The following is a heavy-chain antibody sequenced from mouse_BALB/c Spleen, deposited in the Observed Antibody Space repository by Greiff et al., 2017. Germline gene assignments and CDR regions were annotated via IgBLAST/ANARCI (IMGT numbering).Heavy chain of an antibody. CDR1: GFTFSDYY. CDR2: ISDGGSYT. Sequence: DVHLVESGGGLVKPGGSLKLSCAASGFTFSDYYMYWVRQTPEKRLEWVATISDGGSYTYYPDSVKGRFTISRDNAKNNLYLQMSSLKSEDTAMYYCARDHDGWSGNLDYWGQGTSVTVSS. J-gene: IGHJ4*01. CDR3: ARDHDGWSGNLDY. D-gene: IGHD2-3*01. V-gene: IGHV5-4*02.